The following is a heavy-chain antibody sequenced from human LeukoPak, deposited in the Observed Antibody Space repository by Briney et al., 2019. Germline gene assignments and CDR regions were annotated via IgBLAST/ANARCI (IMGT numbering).Heavy chain of an antibody. D-gene: IGHD3-10*01. CDR3: AKDVAYYGSGSQGRYYYYYMDV. CDR1: GFTFSSYG. CDR2: IRYDGSNK. Sequence: PGGSLRLSCAASGFTFSSYGMHWVRQAPGKGLEWVAFIRYDGSNKYYADSVKGRFTISRDNSKNTLYLQMNSLRAEDTAVYYCAKDVAYYGSGSQGRYYYYYMDVWGKGTTVTISS. V-gene: IGHV3-30*02. J-gene: IGHJ6*03.